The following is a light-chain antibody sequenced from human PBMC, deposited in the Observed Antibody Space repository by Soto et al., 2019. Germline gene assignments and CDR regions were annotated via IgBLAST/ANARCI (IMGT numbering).Light chain of an antibody. Sequence: VVMTQSPLSLPVTLGQPASISCRSSQSLVYSDGNSYLTWFQQRPGQSPRRLIYKVSNRDSGVPDRFSGSGSGTDFTLKISRVGADDVGIYYCMQGTHWPRTFGQGTKVDIK. CDR3: MQGTHWPRT. CDR1: QSLVYSDGNSY. J-gene: IGKJ1*01. V-gene: IGKV2-30*01. CDR2: KVS.